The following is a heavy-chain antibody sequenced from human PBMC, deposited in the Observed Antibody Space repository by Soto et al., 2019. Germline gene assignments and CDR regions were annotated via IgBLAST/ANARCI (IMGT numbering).Heavy chain of an antibody. CDR1: GFTFSSYA. CDR3: ARDYTMVRATYGMDV. Sequence: GSLRLSCAASGFTFSSYAMHWVRQAPGKGLEWVAVISYDGSNRYYADSVKGRFTISRDNSKNTLYLQMNSLRAEDTAVYYCARDYTMVRATYGMDVWGQGTTVTVSS. CDR2: ISYDGSNR. D-gene: IGHD3-10*01. J-gene: IGHJ6*02. V-gene: IGHV3-30-3*01.